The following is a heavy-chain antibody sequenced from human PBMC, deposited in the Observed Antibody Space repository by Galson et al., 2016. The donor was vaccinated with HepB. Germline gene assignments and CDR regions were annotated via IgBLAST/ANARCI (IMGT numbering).Heavy chain of an antibody. D-gene: IGHD3-16*01. J-gene: IGHJ4*02. CDR3: PRRLTHDSKIWDIDY. CDR1: GYSFTDYW. CDR2: IYPGDSHT. Sequence: QSGAEVKKPGESLRISCKGSGYSFTDYWIGWVRQMPGKGLEWMGIIYPGDSHTRYSPSFQGQVTISADKSISTAYLQWSSLKASDTAIYYRPRRLTHDSKIWDIDYWGQGTLVTVSS. V-gene: IGHV5-51*01.